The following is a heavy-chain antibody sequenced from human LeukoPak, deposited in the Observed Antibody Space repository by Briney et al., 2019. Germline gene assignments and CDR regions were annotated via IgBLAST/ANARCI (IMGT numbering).Heavy chain of an antibody. V-gene: IGHV3-30*18. CDR3: AKESVSGWYFFDY. Sequence: PGGSLRLSCAASGFTFSSYGMHWVRQAPGQGLEWVAVISYDGSNKYYADSVKGRFTISRDNSKNTLYLQMNSLRAEDTAVYYCAKESVSGWYFFDYWGQGTLVTVSS. CDR1: GFTFSSYG. CDR2: ISYDGSNK. D-gene: IGHD6-19*01. J-gene: IGHJ4*02.